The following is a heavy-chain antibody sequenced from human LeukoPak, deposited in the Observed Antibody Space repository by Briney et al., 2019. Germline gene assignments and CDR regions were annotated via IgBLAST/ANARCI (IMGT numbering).Heavy chain of an antibody. J-gene: IGHJ4*02. D-gene: IGHD1-26*01. CDR3: AKVGSYWYYFDY. V-gene: IGHV3-23*01. Sequence: PGGSLRLSCAASGFTFSSYAMSWVRQAPGKGLEWVSATSGSGGSTYYADSVKGRFTISRDNSKNTLYLQMNSLRAEDTAVYYCAKVGSYWYYFDYWGQGTLVTVSS. CDR2: TSGSGGST. CDR1: GFTFSSYA.